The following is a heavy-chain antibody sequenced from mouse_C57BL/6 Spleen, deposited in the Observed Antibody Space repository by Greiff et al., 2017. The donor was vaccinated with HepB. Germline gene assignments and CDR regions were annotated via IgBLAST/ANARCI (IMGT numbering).Heavy chain of an antibody. CDR3: ARGLGSFDY. D-gene: IGHD2-2*01. Sequence: QVQLKQPGAELVKPGASVKLSCKASGYTFTSYWMQWVKQRPGQGLEWIGEIDPSDSYTNYNQKFKGKATLTVDTSSSTAYMQLSSLTSEDSAVYYCARGLGSFDYWGQGTTLTVSS. CDR1: GYTFTSYW. J-gene: IGHJ2*01. CDR2: IDPSDSYT. V-gene: IGHV1-50*01.